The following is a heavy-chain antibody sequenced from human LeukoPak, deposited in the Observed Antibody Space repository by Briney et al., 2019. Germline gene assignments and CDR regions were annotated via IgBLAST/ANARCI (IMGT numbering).Heavy chain of an antibody. CDR1: GFTFSSYA. CDR2: ISGSGRGT. D-gene: IGHD4-17*01. J-gene: IGHJ4*02. V-gene: IGHV3-23*01. Sequence: SGGSLRLSCAASGFTFSSYAMSWVRQAPGKGLEWVSAISGSGRGTYYADSVKGRFTISRDNSKNTLYLQMNSLRAEDTAVYYCAKDLGDYGDLSYYFDYWGQGTLVTVSS. CDR3: AKDLGDYGDLSYYFDY.